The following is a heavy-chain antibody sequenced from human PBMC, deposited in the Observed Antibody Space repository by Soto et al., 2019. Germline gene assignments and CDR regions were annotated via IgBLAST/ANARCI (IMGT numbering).Heavy chain of an antibody. CDR3: ARVRGEDIVVVPAAMFQPYFDY. V-gene: IGHV4-59*01. D-gene: IGHD2-2*01. CDR1: GGSISSYY. Sequence: SQTLSLTCTVSGGSISSYYWSWIRQPPGKGLEWIGYIYYSGSTNYNPSLKSRVTISVDTSKNQFSLKLSSVTAADTAVYYCARVRGEDIVVVPAAMFQPYFDYWGQGTLVTVSS. CDR2: IYYSGST. J-gene: IGHJ4*02.